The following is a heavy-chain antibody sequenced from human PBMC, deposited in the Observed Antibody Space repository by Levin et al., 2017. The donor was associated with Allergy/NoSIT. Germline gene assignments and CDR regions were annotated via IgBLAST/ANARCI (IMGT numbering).Heavy chain of an antibody. CDR3: ARDCSGGSCYSLETPYYYYGMDV. D-gene: IGHD2-15*01. V-gene: IGHV3-53*01. J-gene: IGHJ6*02. Sequence: GGSLRLSCAASGFTVSSNYMSWVRQAPGKGLEWVSVIYSGGSTYYADSVKGRFTISRDNSKNTLYLQMNSLRAEDTAVYYCARDCSGGSCYSLETPYYYYGMDVWGQGTTVTVSS. CDR2: IYSGGST. CDR1: GFTVSSNY.